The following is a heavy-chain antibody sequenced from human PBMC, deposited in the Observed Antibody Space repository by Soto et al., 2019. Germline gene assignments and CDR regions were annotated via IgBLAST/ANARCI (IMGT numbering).Heavy chain of an antibody. D-gene: IGHD3-22*01. J-gene: IGHJ4*02. V-gene: IGHV4-59*01. CDR1: GGSISSYY. CDR2: IYYSGST. CDR3: ARKGRSGSLAY. Sequence: SETLSLTCTVSGGSISSYYWSWIRQPPGKGLEWIGYIYYSGSTNYNPSLKSRVTISVDTSKNQFSLKLSSVTAADTAVYYCARKGRSGSLAYWGQGTLVTVSS.